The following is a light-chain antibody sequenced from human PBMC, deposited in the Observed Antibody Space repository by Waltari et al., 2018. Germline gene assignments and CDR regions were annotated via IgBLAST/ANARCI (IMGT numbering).Light chain of an antibody. CDR3: QQYYSTPL. V-gene: IGKV4-1*01. Sequence: DIVMTQSPDSLAVSLGERATINCKSSQSVLYSSNNKNYLAWYQQKTGQTPKLLIYWASTRESGVPDRFSGSGSGTDFTLTISSLQAEDVAVYYCQQYYSTPLFGQGTKLEIK. CDR2: WAS. J-gene: IGKJ2*01. CDR1: QSVLYSSNNKNY.